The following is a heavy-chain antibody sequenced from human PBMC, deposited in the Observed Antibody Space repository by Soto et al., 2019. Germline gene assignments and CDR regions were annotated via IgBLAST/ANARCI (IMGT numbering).Heavy chain of an antibody. CDR2: INTDGSST. J-gene: IGHJ4*02. CDR3: VRTSLVVAAATREDY. CDR1: GFTFSSYW. Sequence: GGSLRLSCAASGFTFSSYWMHWVRHAPGKGLVWVSRINTDGSSTSYADSVKGRFTISRDNAKNTLYLQMNSLRAEDTAVYYCVRTSLVVAAATREDYWGQGTLVTVSS. V-gene: IGHV3-74*01. D-gene: IGHD2-15*01.